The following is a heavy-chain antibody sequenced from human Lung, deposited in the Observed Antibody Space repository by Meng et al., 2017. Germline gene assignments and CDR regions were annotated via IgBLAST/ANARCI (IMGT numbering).Heavy chain of an antibody. Sequence: EQLQQWAAGRLKPSATLSLTSVGSGGSFSDYSWSWSSQPPGKGLEWIGEINHSGSTNNTPSIESRATISVDTSENTLSLKPSSVTAADSAVYYCARGPTTMDHDFDYWGQGTLVTVSS. CDR2: INHSGST. V-gene: IGHV4-34*04. CDR3: ARGPTTMDHDFDY. J-gene: IGHJ4*02. CDR1: GGSFSDYS. D-gene: IGHD4-11*01.